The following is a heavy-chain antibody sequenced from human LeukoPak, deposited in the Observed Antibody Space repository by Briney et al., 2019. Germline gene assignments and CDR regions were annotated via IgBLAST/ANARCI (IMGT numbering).Heavy chain of an antibody. J-gene: IGHJ4*02. V-gene: IGHV4-34*01. CDR2: INDGGST. D-gene: IGHD2-15*01. CDR1: GGSFTKHQ. CDR3: ARQVAAATY. Sequence: PSETLSLTCAVYGGSFTKHQWSWIRQPPGKGLEWIGAINDGGSTNYNPSLKSRVTISVDTSKNQFSLKLSSVTAADTAVYYCARQVAAATYWGQGTLVTVSS.